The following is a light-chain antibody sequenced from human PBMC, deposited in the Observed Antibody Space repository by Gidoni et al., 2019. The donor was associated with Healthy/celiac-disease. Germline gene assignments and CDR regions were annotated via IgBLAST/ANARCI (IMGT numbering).Light chain of an antibody. CDR2: DAF. J-gene: IGKJ1*01. CDR3: QQYDNLPGT. CDR1: QEISNY. Sequence: DIQLTQSPSSLSASLGDSVTITCQASQEISNYLNWSQQNPGKAPKLLIYDAFNLETGGPSRFSGSGSGTDFTFTISSLQPEDIATYYCQQYDNLPGTFGQGTKVEIK. V-gene: IGKV1-33*01.